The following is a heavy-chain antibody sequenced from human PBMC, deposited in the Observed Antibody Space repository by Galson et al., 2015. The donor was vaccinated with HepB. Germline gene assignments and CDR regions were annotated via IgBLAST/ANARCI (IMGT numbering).Heavy chain of an antibody. CDR1: GSTFTSYY. CDR2: INPSGGST. J-gene: IGHJ4*02. D-gene: IGHD6-19*01. V-gene: IGHV1-46*01. CDR3: ARVSVAGSRDDY. Sequence: SVTVSCKASGSTFTSYYMHWARQAPGQGLEWMGIINPSGGSTSYAQKFQGRVTMTRDTSTSTVYMELSSLRSEDTAVYYCARVSVAGSRDDYWGQGTLVTVSS.